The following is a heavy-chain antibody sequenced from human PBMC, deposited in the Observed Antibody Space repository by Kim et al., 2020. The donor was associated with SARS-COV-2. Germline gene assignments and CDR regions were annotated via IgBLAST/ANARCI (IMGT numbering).Heavy chain of an antibody. Sequence: SVKVSCKASGDTYSNYAITWVQQAPGQGLEWMGDIMPIFGTSNYAQKFQDRIVFTADGSTNTAYMELSSLRYEDTAVYYCANPTGNVDVWGQGTAITVSS. CDR2: IMPIFGTS. CDR3: ANPTGNVDV. D-gene: IGHD2-8*01. CDR1: GDTYSNYA. V-gene: IGHV1-69*13. J-gene: IGHJ6*02.